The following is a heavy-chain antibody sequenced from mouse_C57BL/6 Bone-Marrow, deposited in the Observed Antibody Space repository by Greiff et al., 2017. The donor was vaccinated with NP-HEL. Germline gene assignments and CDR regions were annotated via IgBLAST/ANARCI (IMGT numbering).Heavy chain of an antibody. CDR1: GFTFSDYG. CDR3: ARQGQLRLGFAY. V-gene: IGHV5-15*01. D-gene: IGHD3-2*02. Sequence: EVHLVESGGGLVQPGGSLKLSCAASGFTFSDYGMAWVRQAPRKGPEWVAFISNLAYSIYYADTVTGRFTISRENAKNTLYLEMSSLRSEDTAMYYCARQGQLRLGFAYWGQGTLVTVSA. J-gene: IGHJ3*01. CDR2: ISNLAYSI.